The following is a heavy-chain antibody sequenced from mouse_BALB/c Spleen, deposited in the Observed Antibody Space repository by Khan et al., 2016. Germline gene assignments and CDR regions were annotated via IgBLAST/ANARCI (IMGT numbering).Heavy chain of an antibody. D-gene: IGHD1-3*01. CDR1: GYTFTHYW. CDR2: INPSAGYT. Sequence: QVQLKQSGAELAKPGASVKMSCKASGYTFTHYWMHWLKQRPGQGLEWIGYINPSAGYTDYNQKFRDKATLTADKSSSTVYMQLSSLTSDDSAVYFCARIEWRDVVDYWSKGTALTVSS. V-gene: IGHV1-7*01. J-gene: IGHJ2*01. CDR3: ARIEWRDVVDY.